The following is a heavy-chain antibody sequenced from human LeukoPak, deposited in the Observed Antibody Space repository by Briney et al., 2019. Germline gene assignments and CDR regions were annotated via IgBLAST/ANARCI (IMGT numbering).Heavy chain of an antibody. CDR3: AKGGVATMRDGYNYYYYYMEV. Sequence: PGGSLRLSCEAPRITFSSHAMSWVRQAPGKGLQWVSLISGSGGHTYYGDSVKGRFTISRDNSKNTVYLQMSSLRAEDTVIYYCAKGGVATMRDGYNYYYYYMEVWGRGTTVTVSS. J-gene: IGHJ6*03. CDR2: ISGSGGHT. D-gene: IGHD5-24*01. CDR1: RITFSSHA. V-gene: IGHV3-23*01.